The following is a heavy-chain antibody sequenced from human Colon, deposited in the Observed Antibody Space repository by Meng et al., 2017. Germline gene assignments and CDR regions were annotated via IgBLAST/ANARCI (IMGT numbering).Heavy chain of an antibody. V-gene: IGHV3-48*03. Sequence: GGSLRLSCAASGFTFSNYEMNWVRQAPGKGLEWLAYIGTSGTTIYYADSVKGRFTISRANAKNSLYLQMNTLRAEDTAVYYCAGVTNYYHNSGYFVGSIDDWGQGTTVTGAS. D-gene: IGHD3-22*01. CDR3: AGVTNYYHNSGYFVGSIDD. J-gene: IGHJ6*01. CDR1: GFTFSNYE. CDR2: IGTSGTTI.